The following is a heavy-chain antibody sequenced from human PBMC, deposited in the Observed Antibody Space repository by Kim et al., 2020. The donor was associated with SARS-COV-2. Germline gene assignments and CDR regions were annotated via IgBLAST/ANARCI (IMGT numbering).Heavy chain of an antibody. CDR1: GFTFSSYA. CDR2: ISGSGGST. V-gene: IGHV3-23*01. J-gene: IGHJ4*02. CDR3: ANAQLDYCSSTSCYQLWE. Sequence: GGSLRLSCAASGFTFSSYAMSWVRQAPGKGLEWVSAISGSGGSTYYADSVKGRFTISRDNSKNTLYLQMNSLRAEDTAVYYCANAQLDYCSSTSCYQLWEWGQGTLVTISS. D-gene: IGHD2-2*01.